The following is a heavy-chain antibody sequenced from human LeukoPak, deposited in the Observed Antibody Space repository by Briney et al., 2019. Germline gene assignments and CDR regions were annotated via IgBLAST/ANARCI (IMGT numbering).Heavy chain of an antibody. CDR2: IYYSGST. D-gene: IGHD1-1*01. CDR3: ARRAPTGTTAYYGMDV. J-gene: IGHJ6*02. CDR1: GGSISSSSYY. Sequence: PSETLSLTCTVSGGSISSSSYYWGWIRQPPGKGLEWIGSIYYSGSTYYNPSLKSRVTISVDTSKNQFSLKLSSVAAADTAVYYCARRAPTGTTAYYGMDVWGQGTTVTVSS. V-gene: IGHV4-39*01.